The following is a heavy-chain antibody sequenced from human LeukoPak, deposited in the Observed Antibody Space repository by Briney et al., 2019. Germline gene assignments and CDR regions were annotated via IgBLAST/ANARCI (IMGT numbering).Heavy chain of an antibody. J-gene: IGHJ3*02. CDR2: INNSGSA. V-gene: IGHV4-34*01. CDR1: GDFFSGYY. D-gene: IGHD1-1*01. Sequence: KPSETLSLTCAVYGDFFSGYYWSWIRQPPGKGLEWIGEINNSGSASYNPSLKSRPTISINTSKNQFSLKLSSVTGADTAVYYCAGQGVNTTVVQVMYAFDIWGQGTMVTVSS. CDR3: AGQGVNTTVVQVMYAFDI.